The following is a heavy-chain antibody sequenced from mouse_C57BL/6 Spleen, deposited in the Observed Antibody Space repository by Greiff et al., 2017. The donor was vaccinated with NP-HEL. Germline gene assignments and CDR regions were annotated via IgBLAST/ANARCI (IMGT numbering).Heavy chain of an antibody. V-gene: IGHV1-80*01. Sequence: VMLVESGAELVKPGASVKISCKASGYAFSSYWMNWVKQRPGKGLEWIGQIYPGDGDTNYNGKFKGKATLTADKSSSTAYMQLSSLTSEDSAVYFCARELLRAMDYWGQGTSVTVSS. CDR1: GYAFSSYW. CDR2: IYPGDGDT. D-gene: IGHD1-1*01. CDR3: ARELLRAMDY. J-gene: IGHJ4*01.